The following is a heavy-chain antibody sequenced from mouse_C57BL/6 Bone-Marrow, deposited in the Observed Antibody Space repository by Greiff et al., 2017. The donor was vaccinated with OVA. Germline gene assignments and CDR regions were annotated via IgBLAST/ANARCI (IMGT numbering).Heavy chain of an antibody. CDR3: TTTTVVVRDY. CDR1: GFTIKDDY. CDR2: IDPENGDT. Sequence: VQLQQSGAELVRPGASVKLSCTASGFTIKDDYMHWVKQRPEQGLEWIGWIDPENGDTEYASKFQGKATITADTSSNTAYLQLSSLTSEDTAVYYCTTTTVVVRDYWGQGTTLTVSS. V-gene: IGHV14-4*01. D-gene: IGHD1-1*01. J-gene: IGHJ2*01.